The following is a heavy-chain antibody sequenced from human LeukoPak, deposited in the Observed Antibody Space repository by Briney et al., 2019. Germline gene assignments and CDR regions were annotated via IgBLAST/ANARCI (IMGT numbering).Heavy chain of an antibody. V-gene: IGHV4-39*07. D-gene: IGHD6-19*01. CDR2: INHSGST. Sequence: PSEALSHTCTVSGGSISSSSYYWGWIRQPPGKGLEWIGEINHSGSTNYNPSLKSRVTISVDTSKNQFSLKLSSVTAADTAVYYCARRPVAGTRGTRPLFDYWGQGTLVTVSS. CDR3: ARRPVAGTRGTRPLFDY. J-gene: IGHJ4*02. CDR1: GGSISSSSYY.